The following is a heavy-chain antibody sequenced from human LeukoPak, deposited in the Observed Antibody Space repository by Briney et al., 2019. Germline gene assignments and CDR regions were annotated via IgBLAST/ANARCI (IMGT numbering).Heavy chain of an antibody. Sequence: SVKVSCKASGGTFSSYAISWVRQAPGQGLEWMGRIIPILGIANYAQKFRGRVTITADKSTSTAYMELSSLRSEDTAVYYCARGNYGDLAMRSYYFDYWGQGTLVTVSS. D-gene: IGHD4-17*01. CDR1: GGTFSSYA. J-gene: IGHJ4*02. V-gene: IGHV1-69*04. CDR2: IIPILGIA. CDR3: ARGNYGDLAMRSYYFDY.